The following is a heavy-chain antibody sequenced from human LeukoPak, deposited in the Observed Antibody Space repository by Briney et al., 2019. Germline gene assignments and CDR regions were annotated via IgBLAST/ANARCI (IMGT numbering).Heavy chain of an antibody. J-gene: IGHJ4*02. Sequence: GGSLRLSCAVSGIIFSDYWMSWVRQPPGKGLEWVLGISVTGDYTHYADSVKGRFSVSRDNSKNTLYLHMNSLTVEDTAVYFCATFRGDGYNLGFDNWGQGTLVTVSS. V-gene: IGHV3-23*01. CDR1: GIIFSDYW. D-gene: IGHD5-24*01. CDR2: ISVTGDYT. CDR3: ATFRGDGYNLGFDN.